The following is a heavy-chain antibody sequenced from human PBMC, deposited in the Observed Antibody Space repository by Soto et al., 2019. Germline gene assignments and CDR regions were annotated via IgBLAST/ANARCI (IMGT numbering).Heavy chain of an antibody. J-gene: IGHJ6*02. CDR3: AGRVVVLAARYYYYGMDV. V-gene: IGHV1-69*12. CDR1: GGTFSSYA. CDR2: IIPILGTA. Sequence: QVQLVQSGAEVKKPGSSVKVSCQASGGTFSSYAISWVRQAPGPGLEGMGGIIPILGTANYAQKFEGRVTITEDESPSTAYMELSSLRSEDTAVYYCAGRVVVLAARYYYYGMDVWGQRTTVTVSS. D-gene: IGHD2-15*01.